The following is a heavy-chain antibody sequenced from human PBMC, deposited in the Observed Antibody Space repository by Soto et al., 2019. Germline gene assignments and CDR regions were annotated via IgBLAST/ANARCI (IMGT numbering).Heavy chain of an antibody. CDR3: ARDGIAAAGNRGMDV. Sequence: SVKVSCKASGGTFSSYAISWLRQAPGQGLEWMGGIIPIFGTANYAQKFQGRVTITADKSTSTAYMELSSLRSEDTAVYYCARDGIAAAGNRGMDVWGQGTTVTVSS. CDR2: IIPIFGTA. V-gene: IGHV1-69*06. CDR1: GGTFSSYA. J-gene: IGHJ6*02. D-gene: IGHD6-13*01.